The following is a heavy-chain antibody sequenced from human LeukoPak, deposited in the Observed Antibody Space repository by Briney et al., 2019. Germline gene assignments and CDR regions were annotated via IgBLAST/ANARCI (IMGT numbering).Heavy chain of an antibody. J-gene: IGHJ4*02. D-gene: IGHD3-3*01. CDR3: AKARLKYITIFGVVPSYFDY. CDR1: GFTFSSYS. CDR2: ISGSGGST. Sequence: GGSLRLSCAASGFTFSSYSMNWVRQAPGKGLEWVSAISGSGGSTYYADSVKGRFTISRDNSKNTLYLQMNSLRAEDTAVYYCAKARLKYITIFGVVPSYFDYWGQGTLVTVSS. V-gene: IGHV3-23*01.